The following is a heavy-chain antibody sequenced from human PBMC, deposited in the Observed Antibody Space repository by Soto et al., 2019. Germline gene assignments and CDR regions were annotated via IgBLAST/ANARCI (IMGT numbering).Heavy chain of an antibody. CDR1: GYSFTSYW. CDR3: ARASSSSWYEYYYYYYGMDV. Sequence: DSLTISRKGSGYSFTSYWIGLVRQMPGKGLEWMGIIYPGDSDTRYSPSFQGQVTISADKSISTAYLQWSSLKASDTAMYYCARASSSSWYEYYYYYYGMDVWGQGTTVTVSS. D-gene: IGHD6-13*01. CDR2: IYPGDSDT. J-gene: IGHJ6*02. V-gene: IGHV5-51*01.